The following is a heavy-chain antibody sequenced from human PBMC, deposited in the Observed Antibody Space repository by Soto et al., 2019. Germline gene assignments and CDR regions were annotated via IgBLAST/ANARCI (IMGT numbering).Heavy chain of an antibody. CDR2: MNPNTGGS. Sequence: GASVKVSCKASGYTFTSYDINWVRQASGQGLEWMGWMNPNTGGSGYAQDFQGRITMTRDTATSTAYMELTSLRSDDTAVYYCARGGPAAGYDLWGQGTLVTVSS. J-gene: IGHJ4*02. V-gene: IGHV1-8*02. CDR1: GYTFTSYD. CDR3: ARGGPAAGYDL. D-gene: IGHD6-13*01.